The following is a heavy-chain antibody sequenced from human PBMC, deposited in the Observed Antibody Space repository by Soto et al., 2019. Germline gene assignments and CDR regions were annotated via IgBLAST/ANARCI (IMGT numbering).Heavy chain of an antibody. V-gene: IGHV1-69*01. Sequence: QVQLVQSGAEVKKPGSSVKVSCKASGGTFSSYAISWVRQAPGQGLEWMGGIIPIFGTANYAQKFQGRVTITADESTSTAYMELSSLRSDDTAVYYCARAFHYGDYANYYYYGMDVWGQGTTVTVSS. CDR3: ARAFHYGDYANYYYYGMDV. D-gene: IGHD4-17*01. J-gene: IGHJ6*02. CDR2: IIPIFGTA. CDR1: GGTFSSYA.